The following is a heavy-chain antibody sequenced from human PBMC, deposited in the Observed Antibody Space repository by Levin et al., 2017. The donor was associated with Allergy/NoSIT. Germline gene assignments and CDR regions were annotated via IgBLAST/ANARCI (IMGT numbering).Heavy chain of an antibody. CDR3: AKDGNDFWSETDGRDA. D-gene: IGHD3-3*01. CDR1: GFSFINYF. CDR2: ISGSGDKT. J-gene: IGHJ5*02. Sequence: GGSLRLSCAASGFSFINYFMNWVRQAPGRGLEWVATISGSGDKTYYADSVKGRFTISRDNTKNTLYLQMNSLRVEDTAVYYCAKDGNDFWSETDGRDAWGQGILVTVSS. V-gene: IGHV3-23*01.